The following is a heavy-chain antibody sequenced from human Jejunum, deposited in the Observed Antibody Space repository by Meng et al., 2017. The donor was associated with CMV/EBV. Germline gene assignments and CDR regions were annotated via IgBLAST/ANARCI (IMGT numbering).Heavy chain of an antibody. CDR1: GFTFTTYP. CDR3: AKARSTNWYDAFDI. CDR2: ISGGGGST. V-gene: IGHV3-23*01. Sequence: SGFTFTTYPMSWARQSPGKGLEWVSTISGGGGSTKNSDSVKGRFTISRDNSNDMAYLQMDSLRAEDTAIYYCAKARSTNWYDAFDIWGQGTMVTVSS. D-gene: IGHD1-1*01. J-gene: IGHJ3*02.